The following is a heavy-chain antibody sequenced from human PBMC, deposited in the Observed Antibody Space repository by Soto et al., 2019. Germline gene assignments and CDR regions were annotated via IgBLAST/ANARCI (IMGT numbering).Heavy chain of an antibody. CDR1: GFTFDDYA. J-gene: IGHJ4*02. CDR3: AKGIRKYQLLCAIAY. D-gene: IGHD2-2*01. V-gene: IGHV3-9*01. CDR2: ISWNSGSI. Sequence: EVQLVESGGGLVQPGRSLRLSCAASGFTFDDYAMHWVRQAPGKGLEWVSGISWNSGSIGYADSVKGRFTISRDNAKNSLYQKMNSLRAEDTALYYWAKGIRKYQLLCAIAYWGQGPLVTVSS.